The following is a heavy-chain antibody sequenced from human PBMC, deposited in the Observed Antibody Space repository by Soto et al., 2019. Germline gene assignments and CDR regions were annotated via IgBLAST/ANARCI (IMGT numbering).Heavy chain of an antibody. CDR1: GFNFSRFW. CDR2: INSDGSRT. J-gene: IGHJ6*02. Sequence: GGSLRLSCTASGFNFSRFWTHWVRQVPGRGLVWVSHINSDGSRTSYADSVKGRFTISRDNAKNTLYLQMNSLRAEDTAVYYCSKDSHSSGWDTGSMDVWGQGTTVTVSS. D-gene: IGHD6-19*01. V-gene: IGHV3-74*01. CDR3: SKDSHSSGWDTGSMDV.